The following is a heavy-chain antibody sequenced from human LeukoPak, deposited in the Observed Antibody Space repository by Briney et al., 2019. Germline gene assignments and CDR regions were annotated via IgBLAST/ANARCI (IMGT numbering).Heavy chain of an antibody. J-gene: IGHJ4*02. D-gene: IGHD2-21*02. CDR1: GFNFANHA. V-gene: IGHV3-23*01. CDR3: VREDTPATANY. Sequence: GSLRLSCAASGFNFANHAMSWVRQTPGKGLEWVSAISGGGDITYYADSVTGRFTISRDNSKDTLFLQMHSLRPGDTAVYYCVREDTPATANYWGQGTLVTISS. CDR2: ISGGGDIT.